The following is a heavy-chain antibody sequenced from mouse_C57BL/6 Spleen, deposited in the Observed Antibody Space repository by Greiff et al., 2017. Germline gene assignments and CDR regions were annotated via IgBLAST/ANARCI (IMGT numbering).Heavy chain of an antibody. Sequence: VKLVESGGGLVQPGGSLKLSCAASGFTFSDYGMAWVRQAPRKGPEWVAFISNLAYSIYYADTVTGRFTISRETAKNTLYLARSSLRSDDTAMYYCARRCGSDYFDYWGQGTTLTVSS. CDR3: ARRCGSDYFDY. CDR2: ISNLAYSI. J-gene: IGHJ2*01. D-gene: IGHD1-1*01. V-gene: IGHV5-15*01. CDR1: GFTFSDYG.